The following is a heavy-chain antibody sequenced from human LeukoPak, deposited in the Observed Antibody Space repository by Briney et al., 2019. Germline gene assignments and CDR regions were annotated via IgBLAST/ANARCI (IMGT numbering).Heavy chain of an antibody. CDR2: IRYDGSNK. V-gene: IGHV3-30*02. CDR1: GFTFSSYG. Sequence: PGGSLRLSCAASGFTFSSYGMHRVRQAPGKGLEWVAFIRYDGSNKYYADSVKGRFTISRDNSKNTLYLQMNSLRAEDTAVYYCAKSGYCSSTSCRGPFDPWGQGTLVTVSS. D-gene: IGHD2-2*01. J-gene: IGHJ5*02. CDR3: AKSGYCSSTSCRGPFDP.